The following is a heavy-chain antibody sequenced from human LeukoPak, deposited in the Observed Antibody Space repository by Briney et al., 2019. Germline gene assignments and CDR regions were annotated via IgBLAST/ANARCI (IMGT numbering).Heavy chain of an antibody. CDR2: ISWNSGSI. V-gene: IGHV3-9*01. CDR1: GFTFDDYA. D-gene: IGHD3-22*01. J-gene: IGHJ4*02. CDR3: ARGDCYDSSGYYQNDY. Sequence: GRSLRLSCAASGFTFDDYAMHWVRQAPGKGLEWVSGISWNSGSIGYADSVKGRFTISRDNAKNSLYLQMNSLRAEDTALYYCARGDCYDSSGYYQNDYWGQGTLVTVSS.